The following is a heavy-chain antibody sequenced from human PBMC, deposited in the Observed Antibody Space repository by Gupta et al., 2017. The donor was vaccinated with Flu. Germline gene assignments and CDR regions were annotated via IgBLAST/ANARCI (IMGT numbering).Heavy chain of an antibody. V-gene: IGHV3-9*01. CDR3: AKDYVGSSWYEGNFDY. CDR1: GFTFDDYA. Sequence: EVQLVESGGGLVQPGRSLRLSCAASGFTFDDYAMHWVRQAPGKGLEWVSGISWNSGSIGYADSVKGRFTISRDNAKNSLYLQMNSLRAEDTALYYCAKDYVGSSWYEGNFDYWGQGNLVTVAS. D-gene: IGHD6-13*01. J-gene: IGHJ4*02. CDR2: ISWNSGSI.